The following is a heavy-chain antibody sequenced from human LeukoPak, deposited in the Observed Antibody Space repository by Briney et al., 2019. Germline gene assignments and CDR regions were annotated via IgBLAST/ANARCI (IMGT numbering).Heavy chain of an antibody. J-gene: IGHJ4*02. CDR3: AKERAFGTWLGDY. D-gene: IGHD2/OR15-2a*01. CDR2: ITGSGGGT. V-gene: IGHV3-23*01. CDR1: GFVFSSYA. Sequence: GGSLRLSCAASGFVFSSYAMTWVRQAPGKGPEWVSAITGSGGGTYYADSVKGRFTISRDNSKNTLYLQMNSLRAEDTAVYYCAKERAFGTWLGDYWGQGTPVTVSS.